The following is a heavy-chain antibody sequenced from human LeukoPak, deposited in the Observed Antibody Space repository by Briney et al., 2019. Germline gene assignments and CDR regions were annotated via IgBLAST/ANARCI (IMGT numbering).Heavy chain of an antibody. D-gene: IGHD2-2*01. Sequence: GGSLRLSCAASGFTVSSDYKSWVRQAPGKGLEWVSVIYSGGSTYYADSVKGRFTISRDNSKNTLYLQMNSLRAEDTAVYYCARARSKDCSSTSCYFRYYYYYMDVWGKGTTVTISS. J-gene: IGHJ6*03. V-gene: IGHV3-53*01. CDR2: IYSGGST. CDR1: GFTVSSDY. CDR3: ARARSKDCSSTSCYFRYYYYYMDV.